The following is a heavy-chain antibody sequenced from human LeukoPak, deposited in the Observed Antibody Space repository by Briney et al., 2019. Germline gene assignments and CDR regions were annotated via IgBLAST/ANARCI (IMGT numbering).Heavy chain of an antibody. J-gene: IGHJ4*02. CDR3: ARGAITMIVVVTPDY. D-gene: IGHD3-22*01. Sequence: GGSLRLSCEASRFTFGSYWMNWVRQAPGKGLEWVSYISSSSSTIYYADSVKGRFTISRDNAKNSLYLQMNSLRDVDTAVYYCARGAITMIVVVTPDYWGQGTLVTVSS. V-gene: IGHV3-48*02. CDR2: ISSSSSTI. CDR1: RFTFGSYW.